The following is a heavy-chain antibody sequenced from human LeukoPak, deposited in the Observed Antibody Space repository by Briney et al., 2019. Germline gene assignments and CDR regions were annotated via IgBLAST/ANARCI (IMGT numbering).Heavy chain of an antibody. CDR2: IDSAGSST. CDR3: ARDRGGYFDY. D-gene: IGHD3-3*01. Sequence: PGGSLRLSCAASGFTFSTYWMHWVRQAPGKGLVWVSRIDSAGSSTKNADSVKGRFSISRDNAKNTLYLQMNSLRAEDTAVYYCARDRGGYFDYWGQGTLVTVSS. V-gene: IGHV3-74*03. J-gene: IGHJ4*02. CDR1: GFTFSTYW.